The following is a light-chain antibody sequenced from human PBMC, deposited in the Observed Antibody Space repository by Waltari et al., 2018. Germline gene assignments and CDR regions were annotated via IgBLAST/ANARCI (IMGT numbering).Light chain of an antibody. J-gene: IGKJ1*01. V-gene: IGKV1-39*01. CDR2: AAS. CDR1: QSISSH. CDR3: QQSYSTPRT. Sequence: DIQMTQSPSSLSASVGDIVTITCRASQSISSHLNWYQQKPGKAPKLLIYAASSLQSGVPSRFSGSGSGTDFTLTISSLQPEDFATYYCQQSYSTPRTFGQGTKVEIK.